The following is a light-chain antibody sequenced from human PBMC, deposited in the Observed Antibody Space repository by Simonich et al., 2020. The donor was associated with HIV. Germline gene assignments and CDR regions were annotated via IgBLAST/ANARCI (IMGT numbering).Light chain of an antibody. J-gene: IGLJ2*01. CDR1: TSDVGGYDY. Sequence: QSALTQPASVSGSPGQSITIFCTGTTSDVGGYDYVPWYQQPPGKAPKLMIYDVSTRPSGVSNRFSGSKSGNTASLTISGLQAEDEADYYCSSYTSSSTVVFGGGTKLTVL. CDR3: SSYTSSSTVV. V-gene: IGLV2-14*03. CDR2: DVS.